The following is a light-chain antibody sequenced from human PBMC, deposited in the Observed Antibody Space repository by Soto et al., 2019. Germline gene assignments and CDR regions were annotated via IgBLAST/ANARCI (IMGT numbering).Light chain of an antibody. J-gene: IGKJ1*01. CDR1: QGIRNY. V-gene: IGKV1-27*01. CDR3: QKYNSAPRT. CDR2: AAS. Sequence: DIQMTQSPSSLSASVGDRVTITCRASQGIRNYLAWYQQKPGKAPKLLIYAASTLQLVVPSRFSGSGSGTDFTLTISSLQPEDVATYYCQKYNSAPRTFGQGTKVEIK.